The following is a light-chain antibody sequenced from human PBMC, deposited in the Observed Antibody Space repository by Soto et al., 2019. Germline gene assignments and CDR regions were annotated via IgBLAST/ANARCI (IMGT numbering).Light chain of an antibody. CDR2: GAS. Sequence: IVLTQSPGTLSLSPGERATLSCRASQSVSSNDLAWYQQKPGQAPRLLIYGASSRATGIPDRFSGSGSGTDFTLTISRLEPEDFAVYYCQQYGSSPTFGQGTKVEIK. CDR3: QQYGSSPT. CDR1: QSVSSND. V-gene: IGKV3-20*01. J-gene: IGKJ1*01.